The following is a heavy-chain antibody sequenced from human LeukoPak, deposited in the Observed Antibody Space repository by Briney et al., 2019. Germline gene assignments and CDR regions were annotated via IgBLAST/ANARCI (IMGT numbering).Heavy chain of an antibody. CDR2: IHSRGHT. J-gene: IGHJ3*01. V-gene: IGHV4-59*01. CDR1: GGSIRTNY. Sequence: PSETLSLTCTVSGGSIRTNYWSWMRQAPGKGLEWIGYIHSRGHTRSNPSLESRVTISVDMSNNQLSLRLTSVTAADSAVYYCARDSYDYDSHFEDVFDSWGQGTMVTVSS. D-gene: IGHD5-18*01. CDR3: ARDSYDYDSHFEDVFDS.